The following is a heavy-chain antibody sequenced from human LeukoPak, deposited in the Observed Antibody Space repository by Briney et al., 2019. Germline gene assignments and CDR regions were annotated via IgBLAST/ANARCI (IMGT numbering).Heavy chain of an antibody. CDR2: ISSSSITI. CDR3: ARDRGGSYSAIDY. J-gene: IGHJ4*02. V-gene: IGHV3-48*04. Sequence: GGSLRLSCAASGFTLRSYGMHWVRQAPGKGLEWVSFISSSSITIYYADSVKGRFTISRDNAEKSLYLQMNSLRAEDTAVYYCARDRGGSYSAIDYWGQGTLVTVSS. CDR1: GFTLRSYG. D-gene: IGHD2-15*01.